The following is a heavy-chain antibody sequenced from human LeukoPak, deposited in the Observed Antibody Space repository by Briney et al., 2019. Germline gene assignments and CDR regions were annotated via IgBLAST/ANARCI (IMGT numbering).Heavy chain of an antibody. CDR2: IWYDGSNK. Sequence: GGSLRLSCAASGFTFSSYGMHWVRQAPGKGLEWVAVIWYDGSNKYYADSVKGRFTISRDNSKNTLYLQMNSLRAEDTAVYYCARDSSAYYDILTVYWGQGTLVTVSS. V-gene: IGHV3-33*01. J-gene: IGHJ4*02. CDR1: GFTFSSYG. D-gene: IGHD3-9*01. CDR3: ARDSSAYYDILTVY.